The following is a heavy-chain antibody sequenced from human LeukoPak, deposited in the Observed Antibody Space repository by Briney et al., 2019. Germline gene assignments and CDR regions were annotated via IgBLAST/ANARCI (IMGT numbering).Heavy chain of an antibody. V-gene: IGHV3-33*06. CDR1: GFTFSSYG. CDR2: IWYDGSNK. D-gene: IGHD2-2*01. Sequence: PGRSLRLSCAASGFTFSSYGMHWVRQAPGKGLEWVAVIWYDGSNKYYADSVKGRFTISRDNSNNTLYLQMSSLGAEDTAVYYCAKDWGMGDQLLRIDYWGQGTLVTVSS. CDR3: AKDWGMGDQLLRIDY. J-gene: IGHJ4*02.